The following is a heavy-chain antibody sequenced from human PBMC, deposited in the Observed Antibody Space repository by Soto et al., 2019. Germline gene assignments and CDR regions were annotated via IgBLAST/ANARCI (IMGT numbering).Heavy chain of an antibody. CDR3: AKDGEVSYYDSSGYYPENYFDY. V-gene: IGHV3-23*01. D-gene: IGHD3-22*01. CDR1: GFTFSSYA. CDR2: ISGSGGST. Sequence: GSLRLSCAASGFTFSSYAMSWVRQAPGKGLEWVSAISGSGGSTYYADSVKGRFTISRDNSKNTLYLQMNSLRAEDTAVYYCAKDGEVSYYDSSGYYPENYFDYWGQGTLVTVSS. J-gene: IGHJ4*02.